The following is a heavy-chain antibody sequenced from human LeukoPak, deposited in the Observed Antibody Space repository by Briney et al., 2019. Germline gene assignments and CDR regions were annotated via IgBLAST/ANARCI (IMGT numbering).Heavy chain of an antibody. Sequence: ASVKVSCKASGGTFSSYTISWVREAPGQGLEWMGRIIPIFGTANYAQKFQGRVTITTDESTNTAYMELSSLRSEDAAEYYCTRERVTMIVVVGTSPDAFDVGGQGIMVTVSS. J-gene: IGHJ3*01. CDR2: IIPIFGTA. CDR3: TRERVTMIVVVGTSPDAFDV. V-gene: IGHV1-69*05. CDR1: GGTFSSYT. D-gene: IGHD3-22*01.